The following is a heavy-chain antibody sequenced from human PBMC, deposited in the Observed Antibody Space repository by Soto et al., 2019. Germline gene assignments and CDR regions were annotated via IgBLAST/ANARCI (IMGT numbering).Heavy chain of an antibody. CDR3: ARMGSPLQIAAAGSFDY. V-gene: IGHV3-33*01. Sequence: PGGSLRLSCAASGFTFSSYGMHWVRQAPGKGLEWVAVIWYDGSNKYYADSVKGRFTISRDNSKNTLYLQMNSLRAEDTAVYYCARMGSPLQIAAAGSFDYWGQGTVVTVSS. CDR2: IWYDGSNK. D-gene: IGHD6-13*01. J-gene: IGHJ4*02. CDR1: GFTFSSYG.